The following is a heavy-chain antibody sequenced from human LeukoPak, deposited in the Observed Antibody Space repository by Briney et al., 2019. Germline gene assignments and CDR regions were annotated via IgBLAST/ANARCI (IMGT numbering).Heavy chain of an antibody. Sequence: GGSLRLSCAASGFTFSNYAMHWVRQAPGKGLEWVAVISFHGRDKFYADSVKGRLTISRDNAQNTLFVQMNSLRAEDTAVYYWARQDSSSGSCYLDYWGQGILVTVSS. D-gene: IGHD2-15*01. CDR3: ARQDSSSGSCYLDY. V-gene: IGHV3-30*04. CDR2: ISFHGRDK. J-gene: IGHJ4*02. CDR1: GFTFSNYA.